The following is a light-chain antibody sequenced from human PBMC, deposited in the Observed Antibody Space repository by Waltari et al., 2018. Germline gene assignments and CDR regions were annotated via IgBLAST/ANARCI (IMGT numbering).Light chain of an antibody. CDR2: GAS. V-gene: IGKV3-20*01. CDR1: QSVSRA. Sequence: EIVLTQSPVSLSSSPGESVTLSCRASQSVSRALAWYQQKPGQAPRLLIFGASNRATGIPDRFSGSGSETDFSLTISRLEPEDFAVYYCQHYVRLPATFGRGTKVEIK. J-gene: IGKJ1*01. CDR3: QHYVRLPAT.